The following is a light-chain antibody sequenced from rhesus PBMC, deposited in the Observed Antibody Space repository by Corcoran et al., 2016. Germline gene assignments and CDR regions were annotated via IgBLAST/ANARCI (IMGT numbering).Light chain of an antibody. CDR2: GVS. CDR3: CSYRTNNAFI. Sequence: QSAPTQPPSVSAYPGLSVPISCTGTSSDIGGSNFVSWYQQHPGEGPKLMIYGVSHRPSGVSDRFSGSKSDNTASLTISGLPAEDAADYYCCSYRTNNAFIFGGGTRVTVL. V-gene: IGLV2S7*01. CDR1: SSDIGGSNF. J-gene: IGLJ1*01.